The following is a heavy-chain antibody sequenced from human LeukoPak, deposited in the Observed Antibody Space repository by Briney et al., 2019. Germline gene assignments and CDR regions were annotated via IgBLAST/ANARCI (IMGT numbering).Heavy chain of an antibody. V-gene: IGHV3-66*01. CDR1: GFTVSSNY. D-gene: IGHD3-22*01. J-gene: IGHJ4*02. CDR2: IYSGGST. CDR3: ARSHDSSGYYWDRYFDY. Sequence: GGSLRLSCAASGFTVSSNYMSWVRQAPGKGLEWVSVIYSGGSTYYADSVKGRFTISRDNSKNTLYLQMNSLRAEDTAVYYCARSHDSSGYYWDRYFDYWGQGTLVTVSS.